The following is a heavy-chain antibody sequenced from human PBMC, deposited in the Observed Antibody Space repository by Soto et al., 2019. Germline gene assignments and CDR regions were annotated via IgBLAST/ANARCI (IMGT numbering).Heavy chain of an antibody. CDR1: GYTFTSYG. CDR3: ARDVVGAVATTNADYYYGMDV. D-gene: IGHD5-12*01. CDR2: ISAYNGNT. J-gene: IGHJ6*02. Sequence: QVQLVQSGAEVKKPGASVKVSCKASGYTFTSYGISWVRQAPGQGLEWMGWISAYNGNTNYAQKLQGRVTMTTDTSTSTAYMELRSLRSDDTAVYYCARDVVGAVATTNADYYYGMDVWGQGTTVTVSS. V-gene: IGHV1-18*04.